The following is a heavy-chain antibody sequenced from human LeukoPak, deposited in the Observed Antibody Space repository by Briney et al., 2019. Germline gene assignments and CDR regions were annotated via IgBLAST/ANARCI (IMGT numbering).Heavy chain of an antibody. D-gene: IGHD2-15*01. V-gene: IGHV3-15*01. J-gene: IGHJ5*02. CDR2: IKSKTDDGTT. CDR1: GFTFSNAW. Sequence: PGGSLRLSCAASGFTFSNAWMSWVRQAPGKGLERGSRIKSKTDDGTTDYAAPVKGRFTISRDDSKNTLYLQKNSLKTEDTAVYYCTTDDIVVVVASFDPWGQGNLVTVSS. CDR3: TTDDIVVVVASFDP.